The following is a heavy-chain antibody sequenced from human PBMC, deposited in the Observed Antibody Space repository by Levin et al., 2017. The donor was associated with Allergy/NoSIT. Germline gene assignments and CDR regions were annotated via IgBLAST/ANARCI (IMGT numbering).Heavy chain of an antibody. J-gene: IGHJ6*02. CDR1: GFIFSDYF. Sequence: GGSLRLSCAASGFIFSDYFMTWIRQAPGKGLEWVSYISKSDGTIYYADSVKGRFTISRDNAKNSLYLEMNTLRAEDTAVYYCARAEVVATRDYYYFGMGVWGQGTTVTVSS. CDR2: ISKSDGTI. D-gene: IGHD5-12*01. CDR3: ARAEVVATRDYYYFGMGV. V-gene: IGHV3-11*01.